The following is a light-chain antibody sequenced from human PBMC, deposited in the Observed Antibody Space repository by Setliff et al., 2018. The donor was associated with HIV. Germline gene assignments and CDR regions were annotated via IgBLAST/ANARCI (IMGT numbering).Light chain of an antibody. V-gene: IGKV4-1*01. CDR3: QQYYSTPWT. CDR1: QSVLYSSNNKNY. CDR2: WAS. J-gene: IGKJ1*01. Sequence: DIVMTQSPDSLAVSLGERATINCKSSQSVLYSSNNKNYLAWYQQKPGQPPKLPIYWASTRESGVPDRFSGSGSGTDFTLTISGLQAEDVAVYYCQQYYSTPWTFGQGTKVDIK.